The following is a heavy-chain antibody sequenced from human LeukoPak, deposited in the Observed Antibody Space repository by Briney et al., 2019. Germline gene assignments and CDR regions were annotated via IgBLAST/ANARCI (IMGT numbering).Heavy chain of an antibody. D-gene: IGHD6-13*01. Sequence: ASVKVSCKASGYTFTSYGISWVRQAPGQGLEWMGWISAYNGNTNYAQKLQGRVTMTTDTSTSTAYMELRSLRSDDTAVYYCARDPRRGQQLVEHWFDPWGQGTLVTVSS. V-gene: IGHV1-18*01. CDR2: ISAYNGNT. J-gene: IGHJ5*02. CDR3: ARDPRRGQQLVEHWFDP. CDR1: GYTFTSYG.